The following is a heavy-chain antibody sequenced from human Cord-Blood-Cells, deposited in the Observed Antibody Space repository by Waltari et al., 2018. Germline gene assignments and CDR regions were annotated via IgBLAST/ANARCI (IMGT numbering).Heavy chain of an antibody. V-gene: IGHV4-39*01. CDR3: ARHGSGKIYDSSGYYYFDY. D-gene: IGHD3-22*01. CDR2: IYYSGST. J-gene: IGHJ4*02. CDR1: GGSISSSSYY. Sequence: QLQLQESGPGLVKPSETLSLTCTVSGGSISSSSYYWGWIRQPPGKGLEWIGSIYYSGSTHYNPSLKSRVTIPVDTSKNQFSLKLSSVTAADTAVYYCARHGSGKIYDSSGYYYFDYWGQGTLVTVSS.